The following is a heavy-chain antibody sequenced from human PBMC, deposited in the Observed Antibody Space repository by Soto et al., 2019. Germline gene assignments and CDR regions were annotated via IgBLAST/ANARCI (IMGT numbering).Heavy chain of an antibody. CDR1: TFSFSSYW. D-gene: IGHD2-2*01. CDR2: IKQDGSEK. Sequence: EVQLVESGGGLVQPGGSLRLSCAASTFSFSSYWMSWVRQAPGKGLEWVANIKQDGSEKYYVDSVKGRFTISRDNAKNSLYLQMNILRAEDTAVYYCARAPTSYCSSSSCYASRFDPWGQGTLVTVSS. CDR3: ARAPTSYCSSSSCYASRFDP. V-gene: IGHV3-7*01. J-gene: IGHJ5*02.